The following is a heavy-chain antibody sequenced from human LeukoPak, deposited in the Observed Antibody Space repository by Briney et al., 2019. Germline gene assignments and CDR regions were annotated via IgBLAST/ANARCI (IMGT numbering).Heavy chain of an antibody. Sequence: GGSLRLSCAVSGFTFSSYAMSWVRQAPGKGLEWVSAISGSGGSTYYADSVKGRFTISRDNAKNSLYLQMNSLRDEDTAVYYCARRSWDYDDYWGQGTLVTVSS. J-gene: IGHJ4*02. CDR2: ISGSGGST. CDR1: GFTFSSYA. V-gene: IGHV3-23*01. D-gene: IGHD4-17*01. CDR3: ARRSWDYDDY.